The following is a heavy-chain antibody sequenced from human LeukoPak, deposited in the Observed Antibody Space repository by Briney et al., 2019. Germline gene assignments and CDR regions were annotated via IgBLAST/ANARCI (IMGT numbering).Heavy chain of an antibody. D-gene: IGHD3-9*01. J-gene: IGHJ3*02. CDR3: ARVKGDGGYDILTGYRFYGDAFDI. V-gene: IGHV1-2*02. CDR2: INPNSGGT. CDR1: GYTFTGYY. Sequence: ASVKVSCKASGYTFTGYYMHWVRQAPGQGLEWMGWINPNSGGTNYAQKFQGRVTMTRDTSISTAYMELRRLRSDDTAVYYCARVKGDGGYDILTGYRFYGDAFDIWGQGTMVIVFS.